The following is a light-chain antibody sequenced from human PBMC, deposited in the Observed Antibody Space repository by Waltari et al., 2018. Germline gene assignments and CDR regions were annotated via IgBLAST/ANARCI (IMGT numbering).Light chain of an antibody. V-gene: IGKV4-1*01. CDR2: WAS. J-gene: IGKJ1*01. CDR3: QQYYDLPWT. CDR1: QTILYNSNNKYA. Sequence: DIVMTQSPDSLAVSLGERATINCKSSQTILYNSNNKYALAWYQQKPGRPPKLIIYWASTRESEVPDRFSGSGSRTDFTLTISSLQPDDAAVYFCQQYYDLPWTFGQGTKVEVK.